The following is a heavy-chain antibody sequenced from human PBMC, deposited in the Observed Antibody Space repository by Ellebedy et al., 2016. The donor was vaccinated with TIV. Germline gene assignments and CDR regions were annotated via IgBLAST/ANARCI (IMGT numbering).Heavy chain of an antibody. V-gene: IGHV3-30-3*01. CDR2: ISYDGSNK. J-gene: IGHJ4*02. CDR1: GFTFSSYA. CDR3: ARERGYSYGLEF. D-gene: IGHD5-18*01. Sequence: GGSLRLXXAASGFTFSSYAMHWVRQAPGKGLEWVAVISYDGSNKYYADSVKGRFTISRDNSKNTLYLQMNSLRAEDTAVYYCARERGYSYGLEFWGQGTLVTVSS.